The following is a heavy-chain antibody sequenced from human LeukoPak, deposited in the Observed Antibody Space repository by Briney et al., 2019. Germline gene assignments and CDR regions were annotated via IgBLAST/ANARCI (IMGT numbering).Heavy chain of an antibody. D-gene: IGHD3-9*01. CDR1: GGSISSYY. J-gene: IGHJ6*03. V-gene: IGHV4-4*07. Sequence: PSETLSLTCIASGGSISSYYRSWIRQPAGKGLEWIGRIYTSGSTNYNPSLKSRVTMSVDTSKNQFSLKLSSVTAADAAVYYCARDNYDILTGYLNMDVWGKGTTVTVSS. CDR3: ARDNYDILTGYLNMDV. CDR2: IYTSGST.